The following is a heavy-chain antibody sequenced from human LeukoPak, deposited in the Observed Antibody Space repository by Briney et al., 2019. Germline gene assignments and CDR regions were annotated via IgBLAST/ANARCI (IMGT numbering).Heavy chain of an antibody. CDR2: IYYSGRT. V-gene: IGHV4-59*01. Sequence: SETVSLTCTVSVGSISTYTWSWIRQPPGKGVEWGGYIYYSGRTNYNPSLKSRVTISVDTPKKQFSLKLSSVTAADTAVYYCARVLSGGYSSGWYYYGMDVWGQGTMVTVSS. CDR3: ARVLSGGYSSGWYYYGMDV. J-gene: IGHJ6*02. CDR1: VGSISTYT. D-gene: IGHD6-19*01.